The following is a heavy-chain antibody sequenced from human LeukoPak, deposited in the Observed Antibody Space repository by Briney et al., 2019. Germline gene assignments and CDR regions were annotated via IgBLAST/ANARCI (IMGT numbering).Heavy chain of an antibody. V-gene: IGHV4-34*01. CDR3: ARGPPRATFDY. CDR1: GGSFSGYY. J-gene: IGHJ4*02. CDR2: INHSGST. Sequence: SETLSLTCAVYGGSFSGYYWSWIRQPPGKGLEWIGEINHSGSTNYNPSLKSRVTISVDTSKNQFSLKLSTVTAADTAVYYCARGPPRATFDYWGQGTLVTVSS. D-gene: IGHD5-12*01.